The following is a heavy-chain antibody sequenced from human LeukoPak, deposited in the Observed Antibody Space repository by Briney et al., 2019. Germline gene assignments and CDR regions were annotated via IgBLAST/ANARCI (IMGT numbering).Heavy chain of an antibody. J-gene: IGHJ5*02. CDR3: ARVSGYYDSSGYFNWFDP. D-gene: IGHD3-22*01. V-gene: IGHV4-59*01. CDR2: IYNSGST. CDR1: GGSISGYY. Sequence: SETLSLTCTVSGGSISGYYWSWIRQPPGQGLEWIGDIYNSGSTNYNPSLKSRVTISVDTSKNQFSLKLSSVTAADTGVYYCARVSGYYDSSGYFNWFDPWGQGTLVTVSS.